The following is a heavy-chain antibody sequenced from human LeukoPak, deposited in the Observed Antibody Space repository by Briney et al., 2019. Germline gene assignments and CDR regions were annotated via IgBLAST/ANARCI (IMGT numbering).Heavy chain of an antibody. CDR1: GFTFSSYG. CDR3: ARPYDFWSGSLDY. Sequence: GGSLRLSCAASGFTFSSYGMHWVRQAPGKGLGWVAFIRYDGSNKYYADSVKGRFTISRDNSKNTLYLQMNSLRAEDTAVYYCARPYDFWSGSLDYWGQGTLVTVSS. CDR2: IRYDGSNK. D-gene: IGHD3-3*01. V-gene: IGHV3-30*02. J-gene: IGHJ4*02.